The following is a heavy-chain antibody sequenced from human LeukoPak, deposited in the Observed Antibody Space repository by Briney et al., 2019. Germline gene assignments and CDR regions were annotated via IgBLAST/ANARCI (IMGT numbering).Heavy chain of an antibody. J-gene: IGHJ5*02. CDR3: ARERLVLCNWFDP. Sequence: GGSLRLSCAASGLTFSSYWMHWVRQAPGKGLVWVSRINSDGSSTSYADSVKGRFTISRDNAKNTLYLQMNSLRAEDTAVYYCARERLVLCNWFDPWGQGTLVTVSS. CDR2: INSDGSST. V-gene: IGHV3-74*01. D-gene: IGHD6-19*01. CDR1: GLTFSSYW.